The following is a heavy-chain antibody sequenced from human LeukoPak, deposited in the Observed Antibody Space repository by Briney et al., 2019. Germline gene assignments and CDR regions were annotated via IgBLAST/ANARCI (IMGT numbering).Heavy chain of an antibody. D-gene: IGHD6-19*01. CDR1: GFTFDDYG. CDR2: INWDGGST. V-gene: IGHV3-20*04. CDR3: ARTVSSAGWSDDAFDI. Sequence: PGGSLRLSCAASGFTFDDYGMSWARQAPGEGLEWGSGINWDGGSTGYADSVKGRFTISRDNAKNFLYLQMNSLRAEDTALYYCARTVSSAGWSDDAFDIWGQGTMVTVSS. J-gene: IGHJ3*02.